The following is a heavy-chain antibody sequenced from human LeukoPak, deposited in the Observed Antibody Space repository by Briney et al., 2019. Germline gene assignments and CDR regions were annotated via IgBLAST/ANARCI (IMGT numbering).Heavy chain of an antibody. J-gene: IGHJ4*02. CDR3: VREGEGPLSKDFDY. V-gene: IGHV1-2*02. D-gene: IGHD2/OR15-2a*01. Sequence: ASVKVSCKSSAFTFTDHYIHWVRQGPGQGLEWMGYVGPHSTFTSSPQEFQGRVTMTRDASMSTAYMELTRLTSDDTAVYYCVREGEGPLSKDFDYWGQGTLVTVSS. CDR1: AFTFTDHY. CDR2: VGPHSTFT.